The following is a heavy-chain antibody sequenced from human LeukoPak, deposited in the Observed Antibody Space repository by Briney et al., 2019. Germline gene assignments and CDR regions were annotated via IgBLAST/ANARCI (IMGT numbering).Heavy chain of an antibody. CDR1: GYTFTSYG. CDR2: IGAYNGNT. CDR3: ARYVYCSGGSCYINYYGMDV. D-gene: IGHD2-15*01. V-gene: IGHV1-18*04. J-gene: IGHJ6*04. Sequence: ASVKVSCKASGYTFTSYGISWVRQAPGQGLEWMGWIGAYNGNTNYAQKLQGRVTMTTDTSTSTAYMELRSLRSDDTAVYYCARYVYCSGGSCYINYYGMDVWGKGTTVTVSS.